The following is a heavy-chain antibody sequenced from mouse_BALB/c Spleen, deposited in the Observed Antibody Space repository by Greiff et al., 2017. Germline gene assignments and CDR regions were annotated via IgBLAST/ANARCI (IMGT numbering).Heavy chain of an antibody. CDR1: GYTFTSYT. J-gene: IGHJ4*01. CDR3: ASTRRYYAMDY. CDR2: INPSSGYT. Sequence: QVQLKESGAELARPGASVKMSCKASGYTFTSYTMHWVKQRPGQGLEWIGYINPSSGYTNYNQKFKDKATLTADKSSSTAYMQLSSLTSEDSAVYYCASTRRYYAMDYWGQGTSVTVSS. V-gene: IGHV1-4*01.